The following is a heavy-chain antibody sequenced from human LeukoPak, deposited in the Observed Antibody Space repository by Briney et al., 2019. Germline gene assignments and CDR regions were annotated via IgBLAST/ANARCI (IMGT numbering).Heavy chain of an antibody. V-gene: IGHV4-4*07. CDR2: IHTSGST. D-gene: IGHD6-19*01. CDR1: GGSISNYH. Sequence: PSETLSLTCTVSGGSISNYHWSWIRQPAGKGLEWIGQIHTSGSTNYNPPLKSRVTVSIDTPENQLSLTIRSVTAADTAIYYCARRHIRSGWIFDYWGQGTLVTVSS. J-gene: IGHJ4*02. CDR3: ARRHIRSGWIFDY.